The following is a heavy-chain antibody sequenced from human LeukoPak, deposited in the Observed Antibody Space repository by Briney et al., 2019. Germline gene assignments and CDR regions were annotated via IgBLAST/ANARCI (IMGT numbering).Heavy chain of an antibody. CDR2: INSDGSST. J-gene: IGHJ4*02. Sequence: PGGSLRLSCAASAFTFSTYWMHWVRQAPGKGLVWVSRINSDGSSTGYADSVKGRFTISRDNAKNSLYLQMNSLRAEDTAVYYCARLITMVRGVTIPPDYWGQGTLVTVSS. CDR1: AFTFSTYW. CDR3: ARLITMVRGVTIPPDY. V-gene: IGHV3-74*01. D-gene: IGHD3-10*01.